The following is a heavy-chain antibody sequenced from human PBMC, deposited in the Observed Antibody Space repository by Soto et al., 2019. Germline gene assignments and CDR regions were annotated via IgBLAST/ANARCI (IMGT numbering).Heavy chain of an antibody. J-gene: IGHJ4*02. CDR2: ISSSGSTI. V-gene: IGHV3-11*01. CDR3: RGEVRGVIIGYFDY. Sequence: GGSLRLSCAASGFTFSDYYMSWIRQAPGKGLEWVSYISSSGSTIYYADSVKGRFTISRDNAKNSLYLQMNSLRAEDTAVYYCRGEVRGVIIGYFDYWGQGTLVTVSS. CDR1: GFTFSDYY. D-gene: IGHD3-10*01.